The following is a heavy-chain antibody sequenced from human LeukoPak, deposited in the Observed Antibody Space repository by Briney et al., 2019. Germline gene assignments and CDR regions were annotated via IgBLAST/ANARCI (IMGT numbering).Heavy chain of an antibody. CDR1: GYTFTSYD. CDR2: MNPNSGNT. J-gene: IGHJ4*02. D-gene: IGHD3-9*01. V-gene: IGHV1-8*01. Sequence: ASVKVSCKASGYTFTSYDINWVRQATGQGLEWMGWMNPNSGNTGYAQKFQGRVTMSRNTSISTAYMELSSLRSEDTAVYYCARVLGDILTVPNYWGQGTLVTVSS. CDR3: ARVLGDILTVPNY.